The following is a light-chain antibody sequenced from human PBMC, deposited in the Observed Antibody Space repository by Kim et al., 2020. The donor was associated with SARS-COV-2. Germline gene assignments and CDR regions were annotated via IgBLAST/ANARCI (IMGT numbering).Light chain of an antibody. V-gene: IGKV3-11*01. Sequence: PGERATLSCRASQSVSSYLAWYQQKPGQAPRLLIYDASNRATGIPARFSGSGSGTDLTLTISSLEPEDFAVYYCQQRRNWPLVTFGGGTKV. CDR2: DAS. CDR3: QQRRNWPLVT. CDR1: QSVSSY. J-gene: IGKJ4*01.